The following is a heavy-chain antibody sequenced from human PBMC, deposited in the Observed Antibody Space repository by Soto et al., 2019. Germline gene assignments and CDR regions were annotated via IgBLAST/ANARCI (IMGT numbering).Heavy chain of an antibody. V-gene: IGHV3-21*01. CDR3: ARDALWFGEPYGMDV. D-gene: IGHD3-10*01. CDR2: ISSSSSYI. J-gene: IGHJ6*02. CDR1: GFTFSSYS. Sequence: EVQLVASGGGLVKPGGSLRLSCAASGFTFSSYSMNWVHQAPGKGLEWVSSISSSSSYIYYADSVKGRFTISRDNAKNSLYLQMNSLRAEDTAVYYCARDALWFGEPYGMDVWGQGTTVTVSS.